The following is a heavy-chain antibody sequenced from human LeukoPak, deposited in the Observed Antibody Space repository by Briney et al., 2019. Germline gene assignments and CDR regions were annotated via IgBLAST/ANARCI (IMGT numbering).Heavy chain of an antibody. D-gene: IGHD3-3*01. CDR3: AKDASASPSDY. Sequence: GGSLRLSCAASGFTFCSYAMSWFRQAPGKGLEWVSYISDSGGRTYYADSVKGRFTISRDNSKNTLHLQMSSLRAEDAAIYYCAKDASASPSDYWGPGTLVTVSS. J-gene: IGHJ4*02. CDR2: ISDSGGRT. V-gene: IGHV3-23*01. CDR1: GFTFCSYA.